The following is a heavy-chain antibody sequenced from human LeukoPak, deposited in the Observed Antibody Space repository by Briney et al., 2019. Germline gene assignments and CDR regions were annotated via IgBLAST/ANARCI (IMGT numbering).Heavy chain of an antibody. CDR1: GFNFRIHG. Sequence: GGTLRLSCAASGFNFRIHGINWVRQAPGKGLEWVSAIGVSGIHTYFADSVRGRFSISRDDSRNTVYLQMNSLRAEDTAVYFCAKSGYNRFDYWGQGTLVTVSS. CDR2: IGVSGIHT. V-gene: IGHV3-23*01. D-gene: IGHD5-24*01. J-gene: IGHJ4*02. CDR3: AKSGYNRFDY.